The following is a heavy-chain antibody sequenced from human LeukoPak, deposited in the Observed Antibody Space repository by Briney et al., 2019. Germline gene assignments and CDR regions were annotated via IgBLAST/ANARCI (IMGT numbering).Heavy chain of an antibody. CDR1: GGSISSYY. J-gene: IGHJ4*02. Sequence: SETLSLTCTVSGGSISSYYWSWIRQPAGKGLEWIGRIYTSGSTNYNPSLKSRVTMSVDTSKNQFSLKLSSVTAADTAVYYCARARYYDFWSGYYPYFDYWGQGTLVTVSS. D-gene: IGHD3-3*01. CDR3: ARARYYDFWSGYYPYFDY. V-gene: IGHV4-4*07. CDR2: IYTSGST.